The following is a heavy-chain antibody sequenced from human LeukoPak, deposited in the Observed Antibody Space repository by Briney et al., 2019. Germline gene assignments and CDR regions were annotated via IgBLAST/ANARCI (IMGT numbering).Heavy chain of an antibody. V-gene: IGHV3-20*04. Sequence: PGGSLRLSCAASGFTFDDYGMSWVRQAPGKGLEWVSGINWNGGSTGYADSVKGRFTISRDNSKNTLYLQMNSLRAEDTAVYYCAKDLTIFGVGLFDYWGQGTLVTVSS. D-gene: IGHD3-3*01. J-gene: IGHJ4*02. CDR2: INWNGGST. CDR3: AKDLTIFGVGLFDY. CDR1: GFTFDDYG.